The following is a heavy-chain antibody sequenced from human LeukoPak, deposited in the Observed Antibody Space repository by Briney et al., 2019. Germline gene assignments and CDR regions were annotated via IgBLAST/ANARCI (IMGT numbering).Heavy chain of an antibody. V-gene: IGHV3-21*01. CDR3: ARDRGLSLAVFGY. Sequence: GGSLRLSCAASGFTFSSYSMNWVRQAPGKGLEWVSSISSSSSYIYYADSVKGRFTISRDNAKNSLYLQMNSLRAEDTAVYYCARDRGLSLAVFGYWGQGTLVTVSS. CDR1: GFTFSSYS. CDR2: ISSSSSYI. J-gene: IGHJ4*02. D-gene: IGHD1-20*01.